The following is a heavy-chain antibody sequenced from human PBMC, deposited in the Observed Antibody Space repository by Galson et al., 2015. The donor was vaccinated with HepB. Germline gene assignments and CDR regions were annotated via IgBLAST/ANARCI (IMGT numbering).Heavy chain of an antibody. CDR1: GYSFTSYW. D-gene: IGHD3-22*01. CDR2: IDPSDSYT. J-gene: IGHJ5*02. V-gene: IGHV5-10-1*01. Sequence: QSGAEVKKPGESLRISCKGSGYSFTSYWISWVRQMPGKGLEWMGRIDPSDSYTNYSPSFQGHVTISADKSISTAYLQWSSLKASDTAMYYCARQGGPHYYDSSGYYPWGQGTLVTVSS. CDR3: ARQGGPHYYDSSGYYP.